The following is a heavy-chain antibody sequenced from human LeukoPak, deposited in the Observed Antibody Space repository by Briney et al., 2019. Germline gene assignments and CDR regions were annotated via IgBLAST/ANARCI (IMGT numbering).Heavy chain of an antibody. V-gene: IGHV4-30-2*01. CDR2: IDHSGST. Sequence: SETLSLTCTVSGGSINSGGYYWSWIRQPPGKGLEWIGCIDHSGSTYYKSSFKTRVTISVDRSKNHFSLKLSSVTAADTAVYYCARDAQYYYDGSGYGTDAFDIWGQGTMVTVSS. D-gene: IGHD3-22*01. J-gene: IGHJ3*02. CDR3: ARDAQYYYDGSGYGTDAFDI. CDR1: GGSINSGGYY.